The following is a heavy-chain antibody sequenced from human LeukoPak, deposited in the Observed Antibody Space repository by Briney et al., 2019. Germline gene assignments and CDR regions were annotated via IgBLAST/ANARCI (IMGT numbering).Heavy chain of an antibody. CDR1: GFTFSSYS. V-gene: IGHV3-48*01. CDR3: AREPVGDKNDY. J-gene: IGHJ4*02. D-gene: IGHD2-15*01. CDR2: ISCSSSTI. Sequence: GGSLRLSCAASGFTFSSYSMNWVRQAPGKGLEWVSYISCSSSTIYYADSVKGRSTISRDNAKNSLCLQMNSLRAEDTAVYYCAREPVGDKNDYWGQGTLVTVSS.